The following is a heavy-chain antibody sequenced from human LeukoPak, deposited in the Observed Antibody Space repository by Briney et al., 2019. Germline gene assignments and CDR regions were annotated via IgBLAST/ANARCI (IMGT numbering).Heavy chain of an antibody. CDR3: ARASSADYDFWSGYCRVAPPFDY. Sequence: ASVKVSCKASGYTFTSYGISWVRQAPGQGLEWMGWISAYNGNTNYAQKLQGRVTMTTDTFTSTAYMELRSLRSDDTAVYYCARASSADYDFWSGYCRVAPPFDYWGQGTLVTVSS. CDR1: GYTFTSYG. V-gene: IGHV1-18*01. J-gene: IGHJ4*02. D-gene: IGHD3-3*01. CDR2: ISAYNGNT.